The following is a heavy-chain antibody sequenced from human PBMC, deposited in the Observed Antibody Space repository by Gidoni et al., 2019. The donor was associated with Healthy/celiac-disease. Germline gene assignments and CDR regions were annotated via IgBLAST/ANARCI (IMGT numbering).Heavy chain of an antibody. CDR1: GFTFSSYW. CDR2: IKQDGSEK. D-gene: IGHD2-15*01. CDR3: ARIGYFRHLIYYYYGMDV. Sequence: EVQLVESGGGLVQPGGSLRLSCAASGFTFSSYWMSWVRQAPGKGLEWVANIKQDGSEKYYVDSVKGRFTISRDNAKNSLYLQMNSLRAEDTAVYYCARIGYFRHLIYYYYGMDVWGQGTTVTVSS. J-gene: IGHJ6*02. V-gene: IGHV3-7*03.